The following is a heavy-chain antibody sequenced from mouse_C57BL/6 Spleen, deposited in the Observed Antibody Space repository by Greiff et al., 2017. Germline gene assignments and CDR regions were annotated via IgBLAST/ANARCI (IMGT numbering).Heavy chain of an antibody. CDR2: IDPANGNT. D-gene: IGHD1-1*01. V-gene: IGHV14-3*01. Sequence: VQLKESVAELVRPGASVKLSCTASGFNIKNTYMHWVKQRPEQGLEWIGRIDPANGNTKYAPKFQGKATITAATSSSTAYLQLSSLTSEDTAIYYCLVYYGSSPAWFDYWGQGTLVTVSA. J-gene: IGHJ3*01. CDR3: LVYYGSSPAWFDY. CDR1: GFNIKNTY.